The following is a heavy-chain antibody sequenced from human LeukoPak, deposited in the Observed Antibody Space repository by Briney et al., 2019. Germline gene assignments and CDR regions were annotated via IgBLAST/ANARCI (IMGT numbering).Heavy chain of an antibody. CDR2: ISSSGGGT. D-gene: IGHD3-3*01. CDR1: GFTFSTYA. J-gene: IGHJ6*02. V-gene: IGHV3-23*01. CDR3: ARDSIFGVVIPHPDYYYGMDV. Sequence: GGSLRLSCAASGFTFSTYAMSWVRQAPGKGLEWVSVISSSGGGTYHADSVKGRFIISRDNSKNTLYLQMNSLRAEDTAVYYCARDSIFGVVIPHPDYYYGMDVWGQGTTVTVSS.